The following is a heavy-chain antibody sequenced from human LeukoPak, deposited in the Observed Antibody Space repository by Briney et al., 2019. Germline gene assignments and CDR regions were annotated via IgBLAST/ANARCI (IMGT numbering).Heavy chain of an antibody. CDR2: IIPIFGTA. Sequence: SVKVSCRASGGTFSSYAISWVRQAPGQGLEWMGGIIPIFGTANYAQKFQGRVTITADESTGTAYMELSSLRSEDTAVYYCARDPSTRGWFDPWGQGTLVTVSS. CDR1: GGTFSSYA. D-gene: IGHD5/OR15-5a*01. J-gene: IGHJ5*02. CDR3: ARDPSTRGWFDP. V-gene: IGHV1-69*13.